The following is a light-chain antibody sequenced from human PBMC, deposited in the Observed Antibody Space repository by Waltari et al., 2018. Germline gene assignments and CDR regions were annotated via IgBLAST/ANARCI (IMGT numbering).Light chain of an antibody. CDR3: QQYDYWPWT. CDR2: GTS. CDR1: QSVRNT. V-gene: IGKV3D-15*01. Sequence: IVMTQSPATLSLSPGESATLSCRASQSVRNTFAWFQQKPGQPPRLLIYGTSARATGIPARFTGSGSGTEFSLTISSLQPEDFATYHCQQYDYWPWTFGQGTRVETK. J-gene: IGKJ1*01.